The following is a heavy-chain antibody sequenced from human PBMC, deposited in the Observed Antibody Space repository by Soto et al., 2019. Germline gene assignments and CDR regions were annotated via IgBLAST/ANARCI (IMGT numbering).Heavy chain of an antibody. D-gene: IGHD5-12*01. J-gene: IGHJ6*03. CDR2: INPNSGGT. CDR1: GYTFTGYY. Sequence: GASVKVSCKASGYTFTGYYMHWVRQAPGQGLEWMGWINPNSGGTNYAQKFQGWVTMTRDTSISTAYMELSRLRSDDTAVYYCARAGLIVATGYYYMDVWGKGTTVTVS. V-gene: IGHV1-2*04. CDR3: ARAGLIVATGYYYMDV.